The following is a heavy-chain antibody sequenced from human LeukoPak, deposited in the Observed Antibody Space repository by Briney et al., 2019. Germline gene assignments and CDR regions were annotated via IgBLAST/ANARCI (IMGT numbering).Heavy chain of an antibody. J-gene: IGHJ4*02. CDR3: AKERNRDDFWSGYPYYFDY. D-gene: IGHD3-3*01. Sequence: GGSLRLSCAASGFTFSTYAVNWVRQAPGKGLEWVSAISSSGGSTYYADSVKGRFTISRDNSKNTLYLQMNSLRAEDTAVYYCAKERNRDDFWSGYPYYFDYWGQGTLVTVSS. CDR2: ISSSGGST. V-gene: IGHV3-23*01. CDR1: GFTFSTYA.